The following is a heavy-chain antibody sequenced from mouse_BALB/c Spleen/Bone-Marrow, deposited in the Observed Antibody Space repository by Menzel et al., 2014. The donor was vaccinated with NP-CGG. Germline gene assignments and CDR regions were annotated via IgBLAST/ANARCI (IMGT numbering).Heavy chain of an antibody. Sequence: VKLVGSGPGLVQPSQSLSITCTVSGFSLTSYGVHWVRQYPGKGLEWLGVIWSGGSTDYNAAFISRLSISKDDSKSQVFFKMNSLQANDTAIYYCATDGYYVRFAYWGQGTLVTVSA. J-gene: IGHJ3*01. D-gene: IGHD2-3*01. CDR3: ATDGYYVRFAY. CDR2: IWSGGST. CDR1: GFSLTSYG. V-gene: IGHV2-2*02.